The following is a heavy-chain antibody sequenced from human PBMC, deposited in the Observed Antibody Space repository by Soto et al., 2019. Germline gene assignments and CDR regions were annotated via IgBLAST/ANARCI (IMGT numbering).Heavy chain of an antibody. CDR1: GGTFSSYT. D-gene: IGHD6-6*01. V-gene: IGHV1-69*02. J-gene: IGHJ6*03. CDR2: IIPILGIA. Sequence: SVKVCCKASGGTFSSYTISWVRQAPGQGLEWMGRIIPILGIANYAQKFQGRVTITADKSTSTAYMELSSLRSEDTAVYYCASSHGSSSSYYYYMDVWGKGTTVTVSS. CDR3: ASSHGSSSSYYYYMDV.